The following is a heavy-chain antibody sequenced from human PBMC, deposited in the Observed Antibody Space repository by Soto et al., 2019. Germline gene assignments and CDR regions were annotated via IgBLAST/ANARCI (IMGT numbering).Heavy chain of an antibody. CDR2: ISAYNANA. CDR1: GYTFRNFG. CDR3: ARENSYFDY. V-gene: IGHV1-18*01. Sequence: QIQLLQSGAEVKKPGASVKVTCKAPGYTFRNFGISWVRQAPGQGLEGMGWISAYNANANNAQKFQGRLTMTADTSTSTAYMELRSLRSDDTAVYYCARENSYFDYWGQGTLVTVSS. J-gene: IGHJ4*02.